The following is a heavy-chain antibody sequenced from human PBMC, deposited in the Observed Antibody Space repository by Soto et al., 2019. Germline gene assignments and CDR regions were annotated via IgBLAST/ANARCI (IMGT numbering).Heavy chain of an antibody. CDR2: IYWDDDK. V-gene: IGHV2-5*02. CDR1: GFSLSSSGVG. J-gene: IGHJ4*02. CDR3: AHLYVCVWGSYRYRPVGFDY. D-gene: IGHD3-16*02. Sequence: QITLKESGPTLVKPTQTLTLTCTFSGFSLSSSGVGVGWIRQPPGKALEWLALIYWDDDKRYSPSLESRRTMPTEATKKQVVLTKTNMAPVDTAPYYCAHLYVCVWGSYRYRPVGFDYWGQGDLVTVPS.